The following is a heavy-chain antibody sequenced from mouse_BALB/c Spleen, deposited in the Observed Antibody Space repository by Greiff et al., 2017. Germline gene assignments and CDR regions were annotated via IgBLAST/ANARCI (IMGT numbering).Heavy chain of an antibody. CDR1: GFTFSSFG. CDR3: ARGGSTMITTFAY. CDR2: ISSGSSTI. D-gene: IGHD2-4*01. V-gene: IGHV5-17*02. Sequence: EVQGVESGGGLVQPGGSRKLSCAASGFTFSSFGMHWVRQAPEKGLEWVAYISSGSSTIYYADTVKGRFTISRDNPKNTLFLQMTSLRSEDTAMYYCARGGSTMITTFAYWGQGTLVTVSA. J-gene: IGHJ3*01.